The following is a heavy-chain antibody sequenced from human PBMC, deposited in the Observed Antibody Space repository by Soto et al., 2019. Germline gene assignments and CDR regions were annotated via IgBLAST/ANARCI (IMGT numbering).Heavy chain of an antibody. V-gene: IGHV3-23*01. Sequence: GGSLRLSCAASGFTFSSYAMSWVRQAPGKGLEWVSAISGRGGSTYYADSVKGRFTISRDNSKNTLYLQMNSLRAEDTAVYYCAKDQEITFGGVYYYYGMDVWGQGTTVTVSS. CDR2: ISGRGGST. CDR1: GFTFSSYA. CDR3: AKDQEITFGGVYYYYGMDV. J-gene: IGHJ6*02. D-gene: IGHD3-16*01.